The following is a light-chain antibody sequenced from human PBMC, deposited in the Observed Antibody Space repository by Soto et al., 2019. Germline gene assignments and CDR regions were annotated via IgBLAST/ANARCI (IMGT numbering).Light chain of an antibody. V-gene: IGLV2-14*01. CDR2: EVS. J-gene: IGLJ1*01. Sequence: QSVLTQPASVSGSPGQSITISCTGTSSDVGGYNYVSWYQQHPGKAPKLMIYEVSDRPSGVSSRFSGSKSGNTASLTISGLQAEDEADYYCSSYTSNSAPYVFGTGTQLTVL. CDR1: SSDVGGYNY. CDR3: SSYTSNSAPYV.